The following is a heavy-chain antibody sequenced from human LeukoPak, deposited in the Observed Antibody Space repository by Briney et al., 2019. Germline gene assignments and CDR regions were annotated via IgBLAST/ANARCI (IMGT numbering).Heavy chain of an antibody. Sequence: GSLRLSCAASGFTFSSYAMHWVRQAPGKGLEYVSAISSNGGSTYYANSVKGRFTISRDNSKNTLYLQMNSLRTEDTAVYYCAKGVARFGYGALLDYWGQGTLVTVSS. V-gene: IGHV3-64*01. CDR1: GFTFSSYA. CDR2: ISSNGGST. J-gene: IGHJ4*02. D-gene: IGHD4/OR15-4a*01. CDR3: AKGVARFGYGALLDY.